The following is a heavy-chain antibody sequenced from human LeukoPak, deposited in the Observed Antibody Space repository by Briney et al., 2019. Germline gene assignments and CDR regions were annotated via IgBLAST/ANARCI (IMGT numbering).Heavy chain of an antibody. D-gene: IGHD3-22*01. CDR2: INPNSGGT. CDR3: ATEASSGYPNYYLDY. V-gene: IGHV1-2*02. J-gene: IGHJ4*02. CDR1: GYTFTGYY. Sequence: GASVKVSCKASGYTFTGYYMHWVRQAPEQGREWMGWINPNSGGTNYAQKFQGRVTMTRDTSISTAYMELSRLRSDDTGVYYCATEASSGYPNYYLDYWGQGTLVSVSS.